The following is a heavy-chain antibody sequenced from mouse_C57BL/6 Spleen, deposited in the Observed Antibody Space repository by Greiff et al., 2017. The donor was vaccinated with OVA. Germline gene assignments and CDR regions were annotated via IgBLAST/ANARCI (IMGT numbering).Heavy chain of an antibody. Sequence: QVQLQQSLAALVRPLASVPLSCTASGYTFTDYEMHWVKQTPVHGLEWIGAIDPETGGTAYNQKFKGKAILTADKSSSTAYMELRSLTSEDSAVYYCTYGNYGAWFAYWGQGTLVTVSA. D-gene: IGHD2-1*01. CDR1: GYTFTDYE. CDR2: IDPETGGT. V-gene: IGHV1-15*01. CDR3: TYGNYGAWFAY. J-gene: IGHJ3*01.